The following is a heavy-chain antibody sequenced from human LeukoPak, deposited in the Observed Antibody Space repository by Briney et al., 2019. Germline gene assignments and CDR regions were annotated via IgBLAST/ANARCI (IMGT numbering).Heavy chain of an antibody. CDR3: VADPYYAASRPPPSFDP. CDR2: IVVGSGNT. V-gene: IGHV1-58*02. Sequence: VQFSCKAAGLAFTSAGMQWGRPARGQGGEWRGWIVVGSGNTNYTQKFQERVTITRDMSTSTPYMELSTLRTEDTAVYYCVADPYYAASRPPPSFDPWAQGTLVTVSS. J-gene: IGHJ5*02. D-gene: IGHD4/OR15-4a*01. CDR1: GLAFTSAG.